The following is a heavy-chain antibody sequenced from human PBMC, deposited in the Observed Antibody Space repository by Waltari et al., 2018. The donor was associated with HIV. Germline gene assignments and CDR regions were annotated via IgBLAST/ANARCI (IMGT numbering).Heavy chain of an antibody. J-gene: IGHJ6*02. CDR3: ARQYCSSTSCQVVGYGMDV. CDR1: GYTFPRYD. Sequence: QVQLVQSGAEVKKPGASVKVSCKASGYTFPRYDHNWVRPATGHGPEWMGWMNPNSGNTGYAQKFQGRVTMTRNTSISTAYMELSSLRSEDTAVYYCARQYCSSTSCQVVGYGMDVWGQGTTVTVSS. V-gene: IGHV1-8*02. D-gene: IGHD2-2*01. CDR2: MNPNSGNT.